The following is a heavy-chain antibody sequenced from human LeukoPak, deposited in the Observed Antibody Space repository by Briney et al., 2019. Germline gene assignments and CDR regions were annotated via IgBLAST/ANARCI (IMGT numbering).Heavy chain of an antibody. CDR3: ARGRSGLAAAGTYDY. J-gene: IGHJ4*02. CDR1: GYSFTSSD. CDR2: INPNSGRT. Sequence: ASVRVSCKASGYSFTSSDINWVRQAAGQGLEWMGWINPNSGRTGYAQKFQGRVTMTANTSISTAYMELSSLRFDDTAVYYCARGRSGLAAAGTYDYWGQGTLLPVSS. V-gene: IGHV1-8*01. D-gene: IGHD6-13*01.